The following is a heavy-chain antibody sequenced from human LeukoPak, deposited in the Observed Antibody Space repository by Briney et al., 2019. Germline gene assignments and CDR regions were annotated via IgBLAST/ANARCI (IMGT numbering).Heavy chain of an antibody. Sequence: GGPLRLSCAASGFTFSDYYMSWIHQAPGKGLQWVSYISSSGSTIYYADSVKGRFTISRDNAKNSLYLQMNSLRAEDTAVYYCAREEGSGSYRYYWGQGTLVTVS. CDR2: ISSSGSTI. CDR1: GFTFSDYY. J-gene: IGHJ4*02. D-gene: IGHD3-10*01. CDR3: AREEGSGSYRYY. V-gene: IGHV3-11*01.